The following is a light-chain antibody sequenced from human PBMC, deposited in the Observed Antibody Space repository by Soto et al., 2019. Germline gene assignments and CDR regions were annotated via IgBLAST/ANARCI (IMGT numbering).Light chain of an antibody. CDR2: G. J-gene: IGLJ3*02. CDR3: QSYDSSLSRRWV. V-gene: IGLV1-40*01. CDR1: SSNIGVGYP. Sequence: QSVLTQPPSVSGAPGQRVTISCTRSSSNIGVGYPVHWYQQLPGTAPKLLVAGNRPSGVPDRFSVSKSGASASLAITGLQAEDEADYYCQSYDSSLSRRWVFGGGTKLTVL.